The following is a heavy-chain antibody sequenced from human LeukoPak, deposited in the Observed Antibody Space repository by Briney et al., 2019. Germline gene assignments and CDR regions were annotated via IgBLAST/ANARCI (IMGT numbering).Heavy chain of an antibody. Sequence: SETLSLTRTVSGGSISSSSYYWGWIRQPPGKGLEWIGTIYHSGSTYYNPSLKSRVTISVDTSKNQFSLKLSSVTAADTAVYYCARQGSGNYLSPVNYWGQGTLVTVSS. V-gene: IGHV4-39*01. J-gene: IGHJ4*02. D-gene: IGHD1-26*01. CDR1: GGSISSSSYY. CDR3: ARQGSGNYLSPVNY. CDR2: IYHSGST.